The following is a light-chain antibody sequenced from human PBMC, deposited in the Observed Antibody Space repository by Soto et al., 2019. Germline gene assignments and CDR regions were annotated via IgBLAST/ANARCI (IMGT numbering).Light chain of an antibody. V-gene: IGKV3-20*01. CDR3: QQYSSSPPEFT. CDR1: QSISSNY. J-gene: IGKJ3*01. Sequence: EIVLTQSPGTLSLSPGERATLSCRARQSISSNYLAWYQQRPGQAPRLLIFGASYRATGIPDRFSGSGSGTDFTLTISSLEPEDFAVYYCQQYSSSPPEFTFGPGTRVDSK. CDR2: GAS.